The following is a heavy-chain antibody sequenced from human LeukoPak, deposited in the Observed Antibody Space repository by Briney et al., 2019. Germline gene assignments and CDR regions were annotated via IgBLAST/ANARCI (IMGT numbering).Heavy chain of an antibody. Sequence: ASVTVSCKASGFTFTTYGFSWVRQAPGQGLEWLGWISAYNGNTNYAQKLQGRVTMTTDTSTSTAYMELRSLRSDDTAVYYCARDSSSWHPADYWGQGTLVTVSS. V-gene: IGHV1-18*01. CDR3: ARDSSSWHPADY. CDR2: ISAYNGNT. CDR1: GFTFTTYG. D-gene: IGHD6-13*01. J-gene: IGHJ4*02.